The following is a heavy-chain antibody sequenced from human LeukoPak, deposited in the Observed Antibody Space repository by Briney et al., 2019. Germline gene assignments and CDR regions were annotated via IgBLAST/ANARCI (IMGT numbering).Heavy chain of an antibody. Sequence: SVKVSCKASGGTFSSYTISWVRQAPGQGLEWMGRIIPILGIANYAQKFQGRVTITTDESTSTAYMELSSLRSEDTAVYYCARVGDYGIWDYWGQGTLVTVSS. D-gene: IGHD4-17*01. J-gene: IGHJ4*02. CDR2: IIPILGIA. CDR1: GGTFSSYT. CDR3: ARVGDYGIWDY. V-gene: IGHV1-69*16.